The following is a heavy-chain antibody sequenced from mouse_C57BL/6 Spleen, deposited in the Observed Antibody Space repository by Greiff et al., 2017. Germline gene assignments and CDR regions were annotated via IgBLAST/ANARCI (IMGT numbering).Heavy chain of an antibody. Sequence: EVMLVESGGGLVKPGGSLKLSCAASGFTFSSYAMSWVRQTPEKRLEWVATISDGGSYTYYPDNVKGRFTISRDNAKNNLYLQMSHLKSEDTAMYYCARNYDYDASAWFAYWGQGTLVTVSA. D-gene: IGHD2-4*01. V-gene: IGHV5-4*03. CDR2: ISDGGSYT. CDR3: ARNYDYDASAWFAY. J-gene: IGHJ3*01. CDR1: GFTFSSYA.